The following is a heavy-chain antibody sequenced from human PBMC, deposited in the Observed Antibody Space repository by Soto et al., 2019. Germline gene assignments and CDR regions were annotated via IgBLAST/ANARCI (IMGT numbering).Heavy chain of an antibody. Sequence: PGGSLRLSCAASGFTVSSNYMNWVRQAPGKGLEWVSRINSDGSSTSYADSVKGRFTISRDNAKNTLYLQMNSLRAEDTAVYYCARGQLGELLFTSYYYGMDVWGQGTTVTVSS. CDR1: GFTVSSNY. J-gene: IGHJ6*02. D-gene: IGHD3-10*01. CDR2: INSDGSST. V-gene: IGHV3-74*01. CDR3: ARGQLGELLFTSYYYGMDV.